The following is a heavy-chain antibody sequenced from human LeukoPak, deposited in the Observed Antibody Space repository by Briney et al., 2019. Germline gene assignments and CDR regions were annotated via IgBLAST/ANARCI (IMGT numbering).Heavy chain of an antibody. CDR1: GFTFDAYA. Sequence: PGGSLRLSCTASGFTFDAYAMNWVRQAPGKGLEWVSGLTNTGGTKYYADSVKGRFSISRDNSKITVSPQMNSLSADDTAVYYCARSAYLDSSGYYFDFWGQGTLVTVSS. D-gene: IGHD3-22*01. CDR2: LTNTGGTK. J-gene: IGHJ4*02. V-gene: IGHV3-23*01. CDR3: ARSAYLDSSGYYFDF.